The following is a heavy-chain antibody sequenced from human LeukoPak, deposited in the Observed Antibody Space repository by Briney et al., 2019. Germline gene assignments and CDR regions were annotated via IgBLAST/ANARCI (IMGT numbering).Heavy chain of an antibody. J-gene: IGHJ6*02. D-gene: IGHD3-22*01. Sequence: GGSLRLSCAASGFTFSGYAMHWVRQAPGKGLEWVAVISYDGSNKYYADSVKGRFTISRDNSKNTLYLQMNSLRAEDTDVYYCARDLQDSSGYYSYYYYYYGMDVWGQGTTVTVSS. CDR3: ARDLQDSSGYYSYYYYYYGMDV. CDR2: ISYDGSNK. CDR1: GFTFSGYA. V-gene: IGHV3-30-3*01.